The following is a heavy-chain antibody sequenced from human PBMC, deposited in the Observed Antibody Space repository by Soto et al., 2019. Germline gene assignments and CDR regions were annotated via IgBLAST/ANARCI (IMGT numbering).Heavy chain of an antibody. CDR3: GTGFEK. CDR1: GFTFTNYW. Sequence: EVQVVESGGGLVQPGGSLRLSCAASGFTFTNYWMHWVRQVPGEGLVWVSGIDNHGYATSYADFVNRRFTISRDNAKNTLYMQMNSLRVEDTAIYYCGTGFEKWGQGTMVTVSS. J-gene: IGHJ3*02. CDR2: IDNHGYAT. V-gene: IGHV3-74*01.